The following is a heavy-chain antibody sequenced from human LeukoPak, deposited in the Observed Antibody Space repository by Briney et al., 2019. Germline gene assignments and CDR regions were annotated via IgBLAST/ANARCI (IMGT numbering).Heavy chain of an antibody. J-gene: IGHJ5*02. Sequence: GASVKVSCKGSGYTFTGYYMRWVRQAPGQGPEWMGWINPNSGGTNYAQKFQGRVTMTRDTSISTAYMELSRLRSDDTAVYYCARDLPGLLWFGETFNWFDPWGQGTLVTVSS. V-gene: IGHV1-2*02. CDR3: ARDLPGLLWFGETFNWFDP. D-gene: IGHD3-10*01. CDR1: GYTFTGYY. CDR2: INPNSGGT.